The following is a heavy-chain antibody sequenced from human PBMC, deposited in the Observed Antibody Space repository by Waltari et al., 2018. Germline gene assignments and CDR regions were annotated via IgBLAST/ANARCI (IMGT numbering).Heavy chain of an antibody. CDR3: AREGITGTTIDY. Sequence: QVQLQESGPGLVKPSETLSLTCTVSGGSISSYSWSWIRQPPGKGLEWIGYIYYSGSTNYNPSLKSRVTISVDTSKNQFSLKLSSVTAADTAVYYCAREGITGTTIDYWGQGTLVTVSS. V-gene: IGHV4-59*01. CDR1: GGSISSYS. CDR2: IYYSGST. J-gene: IGHJ4*02. D-gene: IGHD1-7*01.